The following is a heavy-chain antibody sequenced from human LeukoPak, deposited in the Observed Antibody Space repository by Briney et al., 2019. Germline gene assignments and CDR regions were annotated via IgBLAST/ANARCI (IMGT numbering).Heavy chain of an antibody. CDR2: INPNSGGT. CDR1: GYTLTELS. CDR3: AIHQELDY. Sequence: ASVKVSCKVSGYTLTELSMHWVRQAPGQGLEWMGGINPNSGGTNSAQKFQGRVTMTRDTSISTAYMELSRLRSDDTAVYYCAIHQELDYWGQGTLVTVSS. J-gene: IGHJ4*02. D-gene: IGHD1-1*01. V-gene: IGHV1-2*02.